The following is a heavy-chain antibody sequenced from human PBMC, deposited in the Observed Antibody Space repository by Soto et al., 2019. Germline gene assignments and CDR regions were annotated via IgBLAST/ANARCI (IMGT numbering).Heavy chain of an antibody. CDR3: ARDSGHYSSSWYAFDY. V-gene: IGHV4-31*03. D-gene: IGHD6-13*01. CDR2: IYYSGST. J-gene: IGHJ4*02. Sequence: SETLSLTCTVSGVSISSGGYYWSWIRQHPGKGLEWIGYIYYSGSTYYNPSLKSRVTISVDTSKNQFSLKLSSVTAADTAVYYCARDSGHYSSSWYAFDYWGQGTLVTVSS. CDR1: GVSISSGGYY.